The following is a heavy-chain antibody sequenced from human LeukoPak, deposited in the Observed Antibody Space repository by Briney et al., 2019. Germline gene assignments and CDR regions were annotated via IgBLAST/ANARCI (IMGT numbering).Heavy chain of an antibody. CDR3: ARYSSGWYSGGMDV. CDR1: GNTFTSYD. J-gene: IGHJ6*02. V-gene: IGHV1-8*01. CDR2: MNPNSGNT. D-gene: IGHD6-19*01. Sequence: GASVKVSCKASGNTFTSYDINWVRQATGQGLEWMGWMNPNSGNTGYAQKFQGRVTMTRNTSISTAYMELSSLRSEDTAVYYCARYSSGWYSGGMDVWGQGTTVTVSS.